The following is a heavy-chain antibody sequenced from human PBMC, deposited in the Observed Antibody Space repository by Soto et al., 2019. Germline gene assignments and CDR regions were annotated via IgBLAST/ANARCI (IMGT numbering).Heavy chain of an antibody. D-gene: IGHD2-21*01. J-gene: IGHJ4*02. V-gene: IGHV1-3*01. CDR3: ARDLWPPDPFDY. CDR2: INAGNGNT. CDR1: GYTFTSYA. Sequence: ASVKVSCKASGYTFTSYAMHWVRQAPGQRLEWMGWINAGNGNTKYSQKFQGRVTITRDTSASTAYMEPSSLRSEDTAVYYCARDLWPPDPFDYWGQGPLVTVSS.